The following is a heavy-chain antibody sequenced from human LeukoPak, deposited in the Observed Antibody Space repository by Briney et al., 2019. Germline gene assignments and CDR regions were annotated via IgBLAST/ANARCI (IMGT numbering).Heavy chain of an antibody. D-gene: IGHD2-15*01. V-gene: IGHV3-23*01. Sequence: GGSLRLSCAASGFTFSSYAMSWVRQAPGKGLEWVSAISGSGGSTYYADSVKGRFTISRDNSKNTLYLQMNSLRAEDTAVYYCARGYCSGGSCRYYFDYWGQGTLVTVSS. CDR2: ISGSGGST. CDR1: GFTFSSYA. CDR3: ARGYCSGGSCRYYFDY. J-gene: IGHJ4*02.